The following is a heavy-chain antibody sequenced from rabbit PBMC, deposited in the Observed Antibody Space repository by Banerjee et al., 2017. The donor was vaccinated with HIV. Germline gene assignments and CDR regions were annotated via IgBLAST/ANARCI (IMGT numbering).Heavy chain of an antibody. Sequence: QSLEESGGDLVKPEGSLTLTCTASGFTLSSTYDMCWVRQAPGKGLEWIACIAPGTGTTYYASWAKGRFTISKTSSTTVTLQMTSLTAADTATYFCAREYGDYSGYNLWGPGTLVTVS. D-gene: IGHD2-1*01. CDR3: AREYGDYSGYNL. J-gene: IGHJ4*01. CDR2: IAPGTGTT. V-gene: IGHV1S40*01. CDR1: GFTLSSTYD.